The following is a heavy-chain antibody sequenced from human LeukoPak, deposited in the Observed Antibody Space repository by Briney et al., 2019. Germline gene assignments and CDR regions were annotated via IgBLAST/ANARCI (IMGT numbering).Heavy chain of an antibody. CDR2: IKQDGSET. V-gene: IGHV3-7*01. J-gene: IGHJ4*02. CDR3: ARSVFETIFGVVI. CDR1: VFTFSNYW. Sequence: GGSLRLSCAAPVFTFSNYWMSWVRQAPGKGLEWVANIKQDGSETYYVDSVKGRFTISRDNARNSVYLQMNSLRGEDTAVYYSARSVFETIFGVVIWGQGTQVTVSS. D-gene: IGHD3-3*01.